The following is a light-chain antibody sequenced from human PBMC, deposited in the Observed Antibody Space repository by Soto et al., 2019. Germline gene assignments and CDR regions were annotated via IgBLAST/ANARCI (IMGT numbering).Light chain of an antibody. CDR3: CSYAGNYTWV. J-gene: IGLJ3*02. Sequence: QSALTQPRSVSGSPGQSVTISCTGTSSDVGGSNYVSWYQQHPGKAPKLMIYDVSKRPSGVPDRFSGSKSGNTASLTISGLQAEDEADYYCCSYAGNYTWVFGGGTKLTVL. V-gene: IGLV2-11*01. CDR2: DVS. CDR1: SSDVGGSNY.